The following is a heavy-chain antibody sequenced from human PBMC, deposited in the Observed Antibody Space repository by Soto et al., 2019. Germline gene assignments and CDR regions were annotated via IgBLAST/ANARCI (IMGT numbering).Heavy chain of an antibody. CDR2: TIPVFNTA. Sequence: QVQLEQSGAEVKKPGSSVKVSCKASGGTLSDHGVAWLRQAPGQGLEWMVGTIPVFNTAKYAQKSQGRVTVTADKFTNIAYMELGSPSSEDTAFYFCARGVFGSGNYYTGPSDFEIWGQGTMV. CDR3: ARGVFGSGNYYTGPSDFEI. D-gene: IGHD3-10*01. V-gene: IGHV1-69*06. CDR1: GGTLSDHG. J-gene: IGHJ3*02.